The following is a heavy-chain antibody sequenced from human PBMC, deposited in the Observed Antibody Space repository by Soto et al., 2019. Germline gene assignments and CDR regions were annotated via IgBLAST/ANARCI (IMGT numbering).Heavy chain of an antibody. V-gene: IGHV4-34*01. D-gene: IGHD3-3*01. CDR2: VSHGRST. J-gene: IGHJ6*02. Sequence: SETLSLTCVVYGGSFNGYSWSWIRQPPGKGLEWIGEVSHGRSTRYNPSLKSRVTVSADTSKSQFSLNLSSLTAADTAVYYCARVAGRGGVVSRYHYYGMDVWGQGTTVTIS. CDR1: GGSFNGYS. CDR3: ARVAGRGGVVSRYHYYGMDV.